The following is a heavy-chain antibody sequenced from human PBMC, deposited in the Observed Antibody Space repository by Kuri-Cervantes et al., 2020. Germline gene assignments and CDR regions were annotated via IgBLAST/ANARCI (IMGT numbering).Heavy chain of an antibody. CDR3: AKAYSDPYGFRDAFDI. CDR1: GITLSNAW. CDR2: IKRKTDGGTT. V-gene: IGHV3-15*01. J-gene: IGHJ3*02. Sequence: GESLKISCVGSGITLSNAWMSWVRQAPGKGLEWVGRIKRKTDGGTTDYAAPVKGRFTISRDNSKNTLYLQMNSLRAEDTAVYYCAKAYSDPYGFRDAFDIWGQGTMVTVSS. D-gene: IGHD2-15*01.